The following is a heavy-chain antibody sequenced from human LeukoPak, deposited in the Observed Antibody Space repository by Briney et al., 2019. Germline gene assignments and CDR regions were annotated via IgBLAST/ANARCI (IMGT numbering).Heavy chain of an antibody. V-gene: IGHV1-69*05. CDR1: GGTFSSYA. Sequence: SVKASCKASGGTFSSYAISWVRQAPGQGLEWMGGIIPIFGTANYAQKFQGRVTITTDESTSTAYMELSSLRSEDTAVYYCARDPGSIAAADPYYYYYMDVWGKGTTVTVSS. J-gene: IGHJ6*03. D-gene: IGHD6-13*01. CDR2: IIPIFGTA. CDR3: ARDPGSIAAADPYYYYYMDV.